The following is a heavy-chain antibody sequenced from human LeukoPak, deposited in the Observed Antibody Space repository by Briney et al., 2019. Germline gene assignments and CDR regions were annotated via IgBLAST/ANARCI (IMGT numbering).Heavy chain of an antibody. CDR1: GGSFSGYY. D-gene: IGHD3-22*01. V-gene: IGHV4-34*01. J-gene: IGHJ4*02. Sequence: SETLSLTCAVYGGSFSGYYWSWIRQPPGKGLEWIGEINHSGSTNYNPSLKSRVTISVDTSKNQFSLKLSSVTAADTAVYYCARHRTIYYDNSGYWVWGQGTLVTVSS. CDR3: ARHRTIYYDNSGYWV. CDR2: INHSGST.